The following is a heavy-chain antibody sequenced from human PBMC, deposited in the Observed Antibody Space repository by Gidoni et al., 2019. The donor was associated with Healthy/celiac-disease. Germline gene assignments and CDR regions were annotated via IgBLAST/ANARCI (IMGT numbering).Heavy chain of an antibody. Sequence: QVQLQQWGAGLLKPSETLSLTCAVYGGSFSGYYWSWIRQPPGKGLEWIGEINHSGSTNYNPSLKSRVTISVDTSKNQFSLKLSSVTAADTAVYYCARGRGVVVPAAKPKWFDPWGQGTLVTVSS. J-gene: IGHJ5*02. CDR3: ARGRGVVVPAAKPKWFDP. V-gene: IGHV4-34*01. CDR2: INHSGST. D-gene: IGHD2-2*02. CDR1: GGSFSGYY.